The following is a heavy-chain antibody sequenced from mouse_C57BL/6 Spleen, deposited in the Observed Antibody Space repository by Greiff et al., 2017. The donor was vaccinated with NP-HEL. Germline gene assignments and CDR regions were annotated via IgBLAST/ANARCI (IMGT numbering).Heavy chain of an antibody. J-gene: IGHJ2*01. CDR1: SYTFTSYG. CDR3: ARLDSSGYYFDD. V-gene: IGHV1-81*01. D-gene: IGHD3-2*02. Sequence: VQLQQSGAELARPGASVKLSCKASSYTFTSYGISWVKQRTGQGLEWIGEIYPRSGNTYYNEKFKGKATLTADKSSSTAYMELRSLTSEDSAVYFCARLDSSGYYFDDWGQGTTLTVSS. CDR2: IYPRSGNT.